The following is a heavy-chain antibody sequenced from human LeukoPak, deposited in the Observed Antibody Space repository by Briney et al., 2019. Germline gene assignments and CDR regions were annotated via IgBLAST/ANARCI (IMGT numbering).Heavy chain of an antibody. Sequence: PGGSLRLSCAASGFTFSSYSMNWVRQAPGKGLECVSSISSSSSYIYYADSVKGRFTISRDNAKNSLYLQMDSLRVEDTAEYYCARDPYSGNYGAYYYYYMDVWGKGTTVTVSS. CDR1: GFTFSSYS. CDR3: ARDPYSGNYGAYYYYYMDV. V-gene: IGHV3-21*06. D-gene: IGHD1-26*01. CDR2: ISSSSSYI. J-gene: IGHJ6*03.